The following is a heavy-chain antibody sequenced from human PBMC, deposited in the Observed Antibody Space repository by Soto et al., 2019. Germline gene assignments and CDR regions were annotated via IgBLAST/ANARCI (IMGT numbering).Heavy chain of an antibody. CDR2: IIPIFGTA. V-gene: IGHV1-69*13. CDR3: ARRSGGSCAGMCDYGMDF. CDR1: GGTFSSYA. D-gene: IGHD2-15*01. Sequence: GASVKVSCKASGGTFSSYAISWVRQAPGQGLEWMGGIIPIFGTANYAQKFQGRVTITADESTSTAYMELSSLRSEDTAVYYCARRSGGSCAGMCDYGMDFWGQGTTVTVSS. J-gene: IGHJ6*02.